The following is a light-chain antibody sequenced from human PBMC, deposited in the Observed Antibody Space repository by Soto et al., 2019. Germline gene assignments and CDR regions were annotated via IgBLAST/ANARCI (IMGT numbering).Light chain of an antibody. CDR3: QKYNKAPWI. CDR2: AAS. J-gene: IGKJ1*01. V-gene: IGKV1-27*01. Sequence: DIQVTQSPPSLSASVGDRVTITCRASRDIDNSLAWYQQVPGKAPKLLIYAASTLQSGVPSRFRGSGSGTPFILTITSLQPEDVATYYCQKYNKAPWIFGQGTKVDIK. CDR1: RDIDNS.